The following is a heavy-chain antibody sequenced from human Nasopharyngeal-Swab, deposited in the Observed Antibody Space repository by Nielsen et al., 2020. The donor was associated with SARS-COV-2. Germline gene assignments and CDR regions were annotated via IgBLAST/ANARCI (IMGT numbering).Heavy chain of an antibody. CDR3: ATERSGVVPGPLGIGPWYIYYYMDV. CDR2: ISPSNGNK. J-gene: IGHJ6*03. CDR1: GYTFTGND. V-gene: IGHV1-18*04. D-gene: IGHD2-2*01. Sequence: ASVKVSCKAPGYTFTGNDITWVRQAPGQGLEWMGRISPSNGNKKFAQRFQGSVTMTTDTSTRPPYMELRSLTAADTAVYYCATERSGVVPGPLGIGPWYIYYYMDVWGKGTTVTVSS.